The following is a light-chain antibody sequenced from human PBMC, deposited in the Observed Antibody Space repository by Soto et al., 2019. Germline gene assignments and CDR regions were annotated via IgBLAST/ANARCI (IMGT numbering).Light chain of an antibody. CDR3: QQRSNWGIT. Sequence: EILLTQSPATLSLSPGERATLSCRASQSVSSYLAWYQQKPGQAPRLLIYYASYRATGIPARFSGSGSGTDFTLTISRLEAEDFAFYYCQQRSNWGITFGQGTRLEIK. CDR1: QSVSSY. J-gene: IGKJ5*01. CDR2: YAS. V-gene: IGKV3-11*01.